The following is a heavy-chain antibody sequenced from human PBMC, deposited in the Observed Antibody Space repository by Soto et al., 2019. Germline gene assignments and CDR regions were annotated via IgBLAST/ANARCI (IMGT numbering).Heavy chain of an antibody. D-gene: IGHD4-17*01. CDR3: ALLNDGDYTF. CDR1: GFSVTSDGVG. J-gene: IGHJ4*02. V-gene: IGHV2-5*02. Sequence: QITFKESGPTLVNPKQTLALTCTFSGFSVTSDGVGVGWIRQPPGKALEWLAVIFWDDDKRYSPSLESRLSIARDTSKDQVFLTMTNMESVDTATYYCALLNDGDYTFGGQGTRVTVSS. CDR2: IFWDDDK.